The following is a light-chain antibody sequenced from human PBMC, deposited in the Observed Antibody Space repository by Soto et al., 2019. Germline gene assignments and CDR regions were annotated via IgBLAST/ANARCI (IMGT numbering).Light chain of an antibody. Sequence: EIVMTQSPATLSVSQGERATLSCRASQSVSSNLAWYQQKPGQAPRLLIYGASTRATGIPARFSGSGSGTEFTLTISSLQSEDFAVYYCQQSNNWPPWTFGQGTKVDIK. CDR1: QSVSSN. CDR3: QQSNNWPPWT. V-gene: IGKV3-15*01. J-gene: IGKJ1*01. CDR2: GAS.